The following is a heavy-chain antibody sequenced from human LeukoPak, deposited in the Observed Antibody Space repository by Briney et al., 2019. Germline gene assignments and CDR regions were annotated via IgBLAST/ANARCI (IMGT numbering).Heavy chain of an antibody. Sequence: TTSETLSLTCTVSDGSINGYYWSWIRQPPGKGLDWIGYMYSGGTTNYSPSLKSRVTISEDMSKNQFSLKLTSVTAADTAVYYCARHSGHSSTNDAFDIWGQGQWSSSLQ. CDR3: ARHSGHSSTNDAFDI. CDR2: MYSGGTT. D-gene: IGHD6-13*01. V-gene: IGHV4-59*01. CDR1: DGSINGYY. J-gene: IGHJ3*02.